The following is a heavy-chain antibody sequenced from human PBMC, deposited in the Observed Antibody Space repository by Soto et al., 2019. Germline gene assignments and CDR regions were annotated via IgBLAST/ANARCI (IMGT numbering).Heavy chain of an antibody. CDR3: ARVVTPLVTAGWFDP. Sequence: QLQLVQSGAEVKKPGSSVKVSCKASGGTLSTYAVTWVRQAPGQGLEWMGGLIPVLGTTTYAPKFQDRITITADESTNTAYLEVNSLRSEDTAVYYCARVVTPLVTAGWFDPWGQGTLVTVSS. D-gene: IGHD2-21*02. CDR1: GGTLSTYA. CDR2: LIPVLGTT. J-gene: IGHJ5*02. V-gene: IGHV1-69*01.